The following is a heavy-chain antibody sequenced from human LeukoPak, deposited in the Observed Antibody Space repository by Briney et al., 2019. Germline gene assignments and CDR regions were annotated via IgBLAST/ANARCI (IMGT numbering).Heavy chain of an antibody. J-gene: IGHJ5*02. CDR3: ASNYYGSGSYYSTWFDP. V-gene: IGHV1-8*01. Sequence: ASVRVSCKASGYTSPTYDINWVRQAAGQGLERMGWMNLKSGNTDYAQKFQGRVSMTRDTSISTAYMELSRLRSDDTAVYYCASNYYGSGSYYSTWFDPWGQGTLVTVSS. CDR1: GYTSPTYD. D-gene: IGHD3-10*01. CDR2: MNLKSGNT.